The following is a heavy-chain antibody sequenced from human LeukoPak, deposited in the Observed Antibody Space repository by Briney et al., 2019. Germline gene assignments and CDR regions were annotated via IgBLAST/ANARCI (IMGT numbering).Heavy chain of an antibody. V-gene: IGHV3-53*04. Sequence: GGSLRLSCAASGFTFSSYWMRWVRQAPGKGLEWVSVIYSGGSTYYADSVKGRFTISRHNSKNTLYLQMNSLRAEDTAVYYCARVLAENRGVRPRPYYYYGMDVWGQGTTVTVSS. J-gene: IGHJ6*02. CDR1: GFTFSSYW. CDR2: IYSGGST. CDR3: ARVLAENRGVRPRPYYYYGMDV. D-gene: IGHD1-1*01.